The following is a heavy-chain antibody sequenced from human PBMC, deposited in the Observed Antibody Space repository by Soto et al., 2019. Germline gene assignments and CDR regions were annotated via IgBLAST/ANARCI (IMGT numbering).Heavy chain of an antibody. CDR2: INHSGST. Sequence: SETLSLTCAVYGGSFSGYYWSWIRQPPGKGLEWIGEINHSGSTNYNPSLKSRVTISVDTSKNQFSLKLSSVTAADTAVYYCARVTTVTLGEQKFDYWSQGTLVTVSS. D-gene: IGHD4-17*01. CDR3: ARVTTVTLGEQKFDY. CDR1: GGSFSGYY. J-gene: IGHJ4*02. V-gene: IGHV4-34*01.